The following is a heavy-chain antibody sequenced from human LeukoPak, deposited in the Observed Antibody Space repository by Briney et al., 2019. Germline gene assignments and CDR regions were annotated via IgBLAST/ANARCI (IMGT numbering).Heavy chain of an antibody. V-gene: IGHV3-21*01. Sequence: GGSLRLSCAASGFTFSSYSMNWVHQSPGKGLEWVSSISSSSSYIYYADSVKGRFAISRDNAKNSLYLQMNSLRAEDTAVYYCARDQGDSPPAARRRPFDYWGQGTLVTVSS. J-gene: IGHJ4*02. D-gene: IGHD6-6*01. CDR3: ARDQGDSPPAARRRPFDY. CDR1: GFTFSSYS. CDR2: ISSSSSYI.